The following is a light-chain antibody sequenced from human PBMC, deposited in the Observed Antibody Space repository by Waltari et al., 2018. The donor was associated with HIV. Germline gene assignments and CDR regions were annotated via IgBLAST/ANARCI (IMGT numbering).Light chain of an antibody. CDR1: QGVGLY. CDR2: AAS. CDR3: QQLNGYPRT. Sequence: DIHLTQSPSFLSASVGDRVSISCRASQGVGLYLAWYQQKLGKDPKLLIYAASALQSGVPSRFSGSGSGTEFTLTIISLQPEDFATYYCQQLNGYPRTFGQGTKVERK. V-gene: IGKV1-9*01. J-gene: IGKJ1*01.